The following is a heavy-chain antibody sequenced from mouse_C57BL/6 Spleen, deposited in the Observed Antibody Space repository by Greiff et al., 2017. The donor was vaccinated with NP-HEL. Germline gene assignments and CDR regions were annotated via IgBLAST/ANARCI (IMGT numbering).Heavy chain of an antibody. CDR3: ARSRGYEAMDY. CDR1: GYAFSSYW. J-gene: IGHJ4*01. V-gene: IGHV1-80*01. D-gene: IGHD2-2*01. CDR2: IYPGDGDP. Sequence: VQLQQSGAELVKPGASVKISCKASGYAFSSYWMNWVKQRPGKGLEWIGQIYPGDGDPNYNGKFKGKATLTADKSSSTAYMQLSSLTSEDSAVYFCARSRGYEAMDYWGQGTSVTVSS.